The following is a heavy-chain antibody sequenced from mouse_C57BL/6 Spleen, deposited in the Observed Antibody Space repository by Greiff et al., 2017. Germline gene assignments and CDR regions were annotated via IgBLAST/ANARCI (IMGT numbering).Heavy chain of an antibody. V-gene: IGHV1-69*01. Sequence: VQLQQPGAELVMPGASVKLSCKASGYTFTSYWMHWVKQRPGQGLEWIGEIDPSDSYTNYNQKFKGKSTLTVDKSSSTAYMQLSSLTSEDSAVYYGARSGTMVKGYAMDDWGQGTSVTVSS. D-gene: IGHD2-2*01. CDR1: GYTFTSYW. CDR3: ARSGTMVKGYAMDD. CDR2: IDPSDSYT. J-gene: IGHJ4*01.